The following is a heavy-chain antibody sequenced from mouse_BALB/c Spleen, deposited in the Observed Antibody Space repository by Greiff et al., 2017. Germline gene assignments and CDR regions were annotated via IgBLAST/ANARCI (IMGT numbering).Heavy chain of an antibody. J-gene: IGHJ4*01. CDR2: ISDGGSYT. CDR1: GFTFSDYY. V-gene: IGHV5-4*02. CDR3: AREGGTTVVATRLYAMDY. Sequence: EVMLVESGGGLVKPGGSLKLSCAASGFTFSDYYMYWVRQTPEKRLEWVATISDGGSYTYYPDSVKGRFTISRDNAKNNLYLQMSSLKSEDTAMYYCAREGGTTVVATRLYAMDYWGQGTSVTVSS. D-gene: IGHD1-1*01.